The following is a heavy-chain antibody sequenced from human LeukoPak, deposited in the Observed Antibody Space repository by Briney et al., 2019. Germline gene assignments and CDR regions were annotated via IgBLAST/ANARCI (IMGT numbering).Heavy chain of an antibody. J-gene: IGHJ6*01. Sequence: GGSLRPSCAASGFTFSSYWMSWVRQAPGKGLEWVANIKQDGSEKYYVDSVKGRFTISRDNAKNSLYLQMNSLRAEDTAVYYWAREFALLPAAPRWVRAVWAQGTTVTVSS. V-gene: IGHV3-7*01. CDR3: AREFALLPAAPRWVRAV. CDR2: IKQDGSEK. CDR1: GFTFSSYW. D-gene: IGHD2-2*01.